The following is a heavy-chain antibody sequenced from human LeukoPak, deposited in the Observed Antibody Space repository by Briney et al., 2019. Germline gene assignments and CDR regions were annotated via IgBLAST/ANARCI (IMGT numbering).Heavy chain of an antibody. CDR3: ARVLGIAVAGERKNDY. CDR1: GGSFSGYY. CDR2: INHSGST. Sequence: SETLSLTCAVYGGSFSGYYWSWIRQPPGKGLEWIGEINHSGSTNYNPSLKSRVTISVDTSKNQFSLKLSSVTAADTAVYYCARVLGIAVAGERKNDYWGRGTLVTVSS. J-gene: IGHJ4*02. V-gene: IGHV4-34*01. D-gene: IGHD6-19*01.